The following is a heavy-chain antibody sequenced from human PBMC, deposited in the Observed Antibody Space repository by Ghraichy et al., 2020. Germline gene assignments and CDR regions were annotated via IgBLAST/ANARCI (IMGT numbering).Heavy chain of an antibody. CDR1: GFTFEDYG. V-gene: IGHV3-74*01. Sequence: GGSLRLSCAASGFTFEDYGIHWVRQAPGKGLVWVSRINSDRSSTSYADSVKGRFTISRDNAKNTLYLQMNSLRAEDTAVYYCARDLIVVAEGFDYWGQGTLVTVSS. J-gene: IGHJ4*02. CDR2: INSDRSST. D-gene: IGHD3-22*01. CDR3: ARDLIVVAEGFDY.